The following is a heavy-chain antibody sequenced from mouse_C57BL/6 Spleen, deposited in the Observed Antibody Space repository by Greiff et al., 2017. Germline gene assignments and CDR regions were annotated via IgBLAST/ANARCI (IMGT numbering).Heavy chain of an antibody. Sequence: QVQLKESGAELVRPGASVKMSCKASGYTFTSYNMHWVKQTPRQGLEWIGDIYPGNGDTSYNQKFKGKATLTVDKSSSTAYMQLSSLTSDDSAVYFCAREGGQLRPSWFAYWGQGTLVTVSA. CDR2: IYPGNGDT. CDR1: GYTFTSYN. V-gene: IGHV1-12*01. CDR3: AREGGQLRPSWFAY. J-gene: IGHJ3*01. D-gene: IGHD3-2*02.